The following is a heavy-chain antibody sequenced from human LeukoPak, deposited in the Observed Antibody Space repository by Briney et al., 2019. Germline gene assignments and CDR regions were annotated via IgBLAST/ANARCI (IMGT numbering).Heavy chain of an antibody. CDR1: GGSISSRNW. V-gene: IGHV4-4*02. Sequence: PSETLSLTCAVSGGSISSRNWWSWVRQPPGKGLEWIGEISHTGGTSYTPSLKSRVAISVDTSKNQFSLKLSSVTAADTAVYYCARHRTGNWYFDLWGRGTLVTVSS. CDR2: ISHTGGT. J-gene: IGHJ2*01. CDR3: ARHRTGNWYFDL.